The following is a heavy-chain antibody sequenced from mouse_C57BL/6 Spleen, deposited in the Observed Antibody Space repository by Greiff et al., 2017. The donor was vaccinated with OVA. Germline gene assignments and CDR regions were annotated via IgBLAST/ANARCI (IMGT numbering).Heavy chain of an antibody. D-gene: IGHD2-14*01. Sequence: QVQLQQPGAELVKPGASVKLSCKASGYTFTSYWMQWVKQRPGQGLEWIGEIDPSDSYTNYNQKFKGKATLTVDTSSSTAYKQLSSLTSEDSAVYYWARGRGTDAYWGQGTLVTVSA. V-gene: IGHV1-50*01. CDR1: GYTFTSYW. CDR3: ARGRGTDAY. CDR2: IDPSDSYT. J-gene: IGHJ3*01.